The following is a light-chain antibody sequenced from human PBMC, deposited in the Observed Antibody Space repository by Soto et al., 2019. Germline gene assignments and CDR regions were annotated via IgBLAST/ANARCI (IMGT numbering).Light chain of an antibody. J-gene: IGKJ5*01. CDR1: QSVSSY. CDR3: QQRSNWPIT. V-gene: IGKV3-11*01. CDR2: DAS. Sequence: ETVMTQSPGTLSVSLRERATLSCRASQSVSSYLAWYQQKPGQAPRLLIYDASNRAAGIPARFSGSASGTDFTLTLDRLEPEDSAVYYCQQRSNWPITFGQGTRLEI.